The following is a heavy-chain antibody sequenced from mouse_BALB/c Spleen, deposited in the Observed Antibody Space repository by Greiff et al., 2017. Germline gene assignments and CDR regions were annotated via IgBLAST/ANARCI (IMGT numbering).Heavy chain of an antibody. D-gene: IGHD2-3*01. Sequence: VQLQQSGPGLVKPSQSLSLTCTVTGYSITSDYAWNWIRQFPGNTLEWMGYISYSGSTSYNPSLKSRISITRDTSKNQFFLQLNSVTTEDTATYYSARREGWSYYFDYWGQGTTLTVSS. V-gene: IGHV3-2*02. CDR1: GYSITSDYA. CDR2: ISYSGST. J-gene: IGHJ2*01. CDR3: ARREGWSYYFDY.